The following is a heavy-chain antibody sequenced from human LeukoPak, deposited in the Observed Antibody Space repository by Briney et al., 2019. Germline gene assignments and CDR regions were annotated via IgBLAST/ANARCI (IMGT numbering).Heavy chain of an antibody. CDR1: GASISSYY. V-gene: IGHV4-4*07. J-gene: IGHJ5*02. CDR3: ARDSEWLVPGDL. D-gene: IGHD6-19*01. CDR2: IYATERS. Sequence: SETLSLTCTVSGASISSYYWSWTRQPAGKGLEWIGRIYATERSNSNPSLQGRVTMSVVTSKNQFSLKLRSVTAADTAMYYCARDSEWLVPGDLWGQGTLVTVSS.